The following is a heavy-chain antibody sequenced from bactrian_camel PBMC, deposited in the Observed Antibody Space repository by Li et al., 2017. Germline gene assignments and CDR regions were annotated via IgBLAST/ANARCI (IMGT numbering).Heavy chain of an antibody. J-gene: IGHJ4*01. CDR1: GYTYNSGC. Sequence: HVQLVESGGGSVQTGGSLRLSCVASGYTYNSGCVGWFRQAPGKQREGVAGISANGGSPQYTDSVKGRFTISRDNTGGMLYLQMNSLRPDDTGIYYCATFGPVYGTVTCGLDRRRAYAPASQGTQVTVS. D-gene: IGHD3*01. V-gene: IGHV3S53*01. CDR2: ISANGGSP.